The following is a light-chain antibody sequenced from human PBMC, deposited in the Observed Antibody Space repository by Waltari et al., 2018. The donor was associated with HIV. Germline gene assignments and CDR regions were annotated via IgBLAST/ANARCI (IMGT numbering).Light chain of an antibody. V-gene: IGKV1-39*01. J-gene: IGKJ2*01. CDR2: AAS. Sequence: DIQMTQSPSSLSASVGDRVTITCRASQSISSYLNWYQQKPGKAPKLLIYAASSLQSGVPSRFSGSGSGTEFTLTISSLQPDDFVTYYCQQYNSYVSFGQGTRLEI. CDR1: QSISSY. CDR3: QQYNSYVS.